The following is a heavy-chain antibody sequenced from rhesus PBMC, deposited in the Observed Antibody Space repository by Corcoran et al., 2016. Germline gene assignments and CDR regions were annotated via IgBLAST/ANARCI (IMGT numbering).Heavy chain of an antibody. Sequence: QVQLQESGPGLLKPSETLSLTCAVSGGSISGGYGWCWIRQPPGKGLEWIGSIYSSSWNAYYNPSLKSRVTISTDTSKNQFSLKLSSVTAADTAVYYCARDWAAEEYFEFWGQGALVTVSS. CDR3: ARDWAAEEYFEF. CDR1: GGSISGGYG. V-gene: IGHV4S7*01. J-gene: IGHJ1*01. D-gene: IGHD6-31*01. CDR2: IYSSSWNA.